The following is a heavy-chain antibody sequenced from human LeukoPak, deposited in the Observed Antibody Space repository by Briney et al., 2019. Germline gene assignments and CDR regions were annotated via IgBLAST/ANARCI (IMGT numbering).Heavy chain of an antibody. V-gene: IGHV1-3*04. D-gene: IGHD6-13*01. CDR3: ARDSTLHSSSWYPR. CDR1: GYTFTSYA. J-gene: IGHJ4*02. Sequence: GASVKVSCKASGYTFTSYAVHWVRQAPGQRLEWMGWINTDNGNTYYAQKLQGRVTMTTDTSTSTAYMELRSLRSDDTAVYYCARDSTLHSSSWYPRWGQGTLVTVSS. CDR2: INTDNGNT.